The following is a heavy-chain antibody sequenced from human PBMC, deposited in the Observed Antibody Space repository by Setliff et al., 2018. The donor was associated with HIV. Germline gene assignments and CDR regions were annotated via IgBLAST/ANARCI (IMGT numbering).Heavy chain of an antibody. J-gene: IGHJ5*02. V-gene: IGHV5-51*01. Sequence: SLKISCKTSGYSFTTYWIGWVRQMPGKGLEWMAILYPGDSDTRYSPSFQSQVTVSADKSIGTAYLQWNSLKASDTALYFCARAPNSPYYSNVWYADHWGQGTLVTVSS. CDR1: GYSFTTYW. CDR2: LYPGDSDT. CDR3: ARAPNSPYYSNVWYADH. D-gene: IGHD3-22*01.